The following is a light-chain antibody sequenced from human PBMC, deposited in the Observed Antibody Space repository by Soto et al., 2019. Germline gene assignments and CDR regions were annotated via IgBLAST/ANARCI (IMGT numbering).Light chain of an antibody. CDR2: GSS. V-gene: IGKV3-15*01. Sequence: MTQSPATLSVSPGERVTLSCRASKSVSTNLXXYXXKXGXXXRXXXYGSSPRATGIPARFSGSGSGTEFTLTISSLQSEDSAVYYCQQYNNWPITFGQGTRLEI. CDR3: QQYNNWPIT. J-gene: IGKJ5*01. CDR1: KSVSTN.